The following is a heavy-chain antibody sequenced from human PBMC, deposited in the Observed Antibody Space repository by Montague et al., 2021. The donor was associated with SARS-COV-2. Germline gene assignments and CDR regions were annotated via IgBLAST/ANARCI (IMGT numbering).Heavy chain of an antibody. CDR2: IYWDDDK. CDR3: ARYGDYGSWFDP. CDR1: GFSLNTSGEG. D-gene: IGHD4-17*01. Sequence: PALVKPTQTLTLTCTFSGFSLNTSGEGVGWVRQPPGKALEWLAPIYWDDDKRYSPSLKGRSTISKDTTKNEVVLTVANMDPVDTATYYCARYGDYGSWFDPWGQGTLVTVSS. J-gene: IGHJ5*02. V-gene: IGHV2-5*02.